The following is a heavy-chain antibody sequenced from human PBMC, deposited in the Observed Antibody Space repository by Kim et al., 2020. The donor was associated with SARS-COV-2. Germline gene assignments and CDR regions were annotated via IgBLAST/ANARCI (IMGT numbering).Heavy chain of an antibody. J-gene: IGHJ6*02. D-gene: IGHD1-7*01. CDR1: GFTFSSYG. CDR3: AKDGRGTTGYGMDV. CDR2: ISYDGSNK. Sequence: GGSLRLSCAASGFTFSSYGMHWVRQAPGKGLEWVAVISYDGSNKYYADSVKGRFTISRDNSKNTLYLQMNSLRAEDTAVYYCAKDGRGTTGYGMDVWGQGTTVTVSS. V-gene: IGHV3-30*18.